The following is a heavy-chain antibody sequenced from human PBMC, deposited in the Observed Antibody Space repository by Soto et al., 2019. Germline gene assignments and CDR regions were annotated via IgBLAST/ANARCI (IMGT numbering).Heavy chain of an antibody. CDR3: ARDRGIAAAFSDD. CDR2: ISAYNGNT. J-gene: IGHJ4*02. D-gene: IGHD6-13*01. CDR1: GYTFTDYG. V-gene: IGHV1-18*04. Sequence: ASVKVSCKASGYTFTDYGINWVREAPGQGLEWMGWISAYNGNTNYAQKLQGRVTMTTDTSTSTAYMERRSLRSDDTAVYYCARDRGIAAAFSDDWGQGTLVTVSS.